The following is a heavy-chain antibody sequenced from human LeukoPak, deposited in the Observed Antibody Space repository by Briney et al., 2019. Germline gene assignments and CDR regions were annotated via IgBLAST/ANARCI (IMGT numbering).Heavy chain of an antibody. J-gene: IGHJ4*02. CDR3: ASSYYYDSSGYYDTFSSFDY. CDR1: GFTFSSYG. V-gene: IGHV3-30*03. Sequence: PGRSLRLSCAASGFTFSSYGMHWVRQAPGKGLEWVAVISYDGSNKYYADSVKGRFTISRDNSKNTLYLQMNSLRAEDTAMYYCASSYYYDSSGYYDTFSSFDYWAQGTLVTVSS. CDR2: ISYDGSNK. D-gene: IGHD3-22*01.